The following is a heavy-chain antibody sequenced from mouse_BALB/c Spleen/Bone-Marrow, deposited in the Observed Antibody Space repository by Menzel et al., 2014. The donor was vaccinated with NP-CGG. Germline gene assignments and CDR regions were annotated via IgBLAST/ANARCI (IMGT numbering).Heavy chain of an antibody. Sequence: VQLQQSGAELVNPGASVKLSCKASGYTFTIYGLYWVKQRPGQGLEWIGDINPSNGTTNFNERFKSKATLTIDKSSSTGYLQLSSLTSEDSAVYYCTRVGYGHGFDYWGQGTALTVSS. CDR3: TRVGYGHGFDY. CDR2: INPSNGTT. D-gene: IGHD2-2*01. CDR1: GYTFTIYG. V-gene: IGHV1-53*01. J-gene: IGHJ2*01.